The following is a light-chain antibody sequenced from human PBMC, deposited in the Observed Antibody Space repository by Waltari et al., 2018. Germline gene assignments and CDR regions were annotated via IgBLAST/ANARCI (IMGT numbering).Light chain of an antibody. CDR3: QHYYDNPFT. Sequence: IQMTQSRSALSESVGERVTRSCPANHNIYSNLAWYQQKPGKAPKLLIYAASSLQSGILSRFSGSGSGRDFTLTISSLQPEDSAAYYCQHYYDNPFTFGPGTKLDIE. CDR1: HNIYSN. V-gene: IGKV1-6*01. J-gene: IGKJ3*01. CDR2: AAS.